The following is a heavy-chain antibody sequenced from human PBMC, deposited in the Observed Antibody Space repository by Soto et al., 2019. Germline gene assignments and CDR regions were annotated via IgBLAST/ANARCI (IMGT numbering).Heavy chain of an antibody. J-gene: IGHJ4*02. CDR3: ASQAFK. Sequence: PGWSLRLSCAASGFTFRNYGMHWVRQAPGKGLDWVGVIWSDGSKKEYADSVKGRFTISRDNSNNTLYLQMDSLRVEDTAVYYCASQAFKWGQGTLVTVSS. CDR1: GFTFRNYG. CDR2: IWSDGSKK. D-gene: IGHD3-16*01. V-gene: IGHV3-33*01.